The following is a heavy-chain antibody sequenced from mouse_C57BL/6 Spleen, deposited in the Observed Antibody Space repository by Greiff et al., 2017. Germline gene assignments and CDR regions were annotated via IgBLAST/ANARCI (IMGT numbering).Heavy chain of an antibody. CDR3: ARCDDGYYEGVFDY. CDR2: INPYNGDT. J-gene: IGHJ2*01. V-gene: IGHV1-20*01. D-gene: IGHD2-3*01. CDR1: GYSFTGYF. Sequence: VQLKQSGPELVKPGASVKISCKASGYSFTGYFMNWVMQSHGQSLEWIGRINPYNGDTFYNQKFKGKATLTVDKSSSTAHMELRSLTSEDSAVYYGARCDDGYYEGVFDYWGQGTTLTVSS.